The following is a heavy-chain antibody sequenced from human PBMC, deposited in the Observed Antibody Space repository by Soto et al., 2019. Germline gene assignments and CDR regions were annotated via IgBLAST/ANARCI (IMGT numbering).Heavy chain of an antibody. CDR2: ISSSSSYI. J-gene: IGHJ3*02. D-gene: IGHD2-2*01. CDR3: VADCSSTSCYAFDI. CDR1: GFTFSNYS. V-gene: IGHV3-21*01. Sequence: EVQLVESGGGLVKPGGSLRLSCAASGFTFSNYSMNWVRQAPGKGLEWVSSISSSSSYIYYADSVKGRFTISRDNAKNSLYLQMNSLRAEDTAVYYCVADCSSTSCYAFDIWGQGTMVTVSS.